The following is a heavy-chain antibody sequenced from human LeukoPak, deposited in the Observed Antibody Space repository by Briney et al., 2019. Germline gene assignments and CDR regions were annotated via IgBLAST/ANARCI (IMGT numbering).Heavy chain of an antibody. CDR2: ISAYNGNT. Sequence: ASVKVSCKASGYTFTSYGISWVRQAPGQGLEWMGWISAYNGNTNYAQKLQGRVTMTTDTSTSTAYMELRSLRSDDAAVYYCARGGRDGYNYHYYMDVWGKGTTVTVSS. D-gene: IGHD5-24*01. CDR1: GYTFTSYG. CDR3: ARGGRDGYNYHYYMDV. J-gene: IGHJ6*03. V-gene: IGHV1-18*01.